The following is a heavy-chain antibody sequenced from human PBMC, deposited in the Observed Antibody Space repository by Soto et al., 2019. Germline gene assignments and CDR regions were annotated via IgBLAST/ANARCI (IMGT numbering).Heavy chain of an antibody. CDR3: ARFSYETDLPLWNWPRWCYDY. D-gene: IGHD1-7*01. V-gene: IGHV4-39*07. CDR2: INHSGST. CDR1: GGSISSSSYY. Sequence: SETLSLTCTVSGGSISSSSYYWGWIRQPPGKGLEWIGSINHSGSTYYNPSLKSRVTISVDTSKNQFSLKLSSVTAADTAVYYCARFSYETDLPLWNWPRWCYDYWGQGTLVTVSS. J-gene: IGHJ4*02.